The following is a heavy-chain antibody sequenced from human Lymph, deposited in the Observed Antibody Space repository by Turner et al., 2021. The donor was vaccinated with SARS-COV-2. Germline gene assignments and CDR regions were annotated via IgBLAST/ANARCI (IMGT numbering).Heavy chain of an antibody. V-gene: IGHV1-69*01. CDR1: GGTFSTYT. CDR3: TRGETIAAHYDY. J-gene: IGHJ4*02. D-gene: IGHD6-6*01. Sequence: QVQLVQSGAAVKKPGSSVKFSCKASGGTFSTYTISWVRQAPGQGLEWMGGIIPIFGTANYAQKFQGRVTITADESTSTAYMELSSLRSEDTAVYYCTRGETIAAHYDYWGQGTLVTVSS. CDR2: IIPIFGTA.